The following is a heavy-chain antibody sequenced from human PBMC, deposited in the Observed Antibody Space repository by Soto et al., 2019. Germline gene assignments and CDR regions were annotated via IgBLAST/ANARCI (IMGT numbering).Heavy chain of an antibody. D-gene: IGHD4-17*01. CDR2: IGTAGDT. V-gene: IGHV3-13*01. CDR1: GFTFSSYD. CDR3: ARTHGDLYYFDY. J-gene: IGHJ4*02. Sequence: GESLKISCAASGFTFSSYDMHWVRQATGKGLEWVSAIGTAGDTYYPGSVKGRFTISRENAKNSLYLQMNSLRAGDTAVYYCARTHGDLYYFDYWGQGTLVTVSS.